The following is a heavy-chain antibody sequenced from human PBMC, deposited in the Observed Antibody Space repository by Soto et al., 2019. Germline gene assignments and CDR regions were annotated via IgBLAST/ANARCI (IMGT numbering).Heavy chain of an antibody. V-gene: IGHV1-8*01. D-gene: IGHD6-6*01. Sequence: ASVKVSCKASGYTFTSYDINWVRQATGQGLEWMGWMNPNSGNTGYAQKFQGRVTMTRNTSISTAYMELSSLRSEDTAVYYCAVDSSSSRWVTSYYYYYMDVWGKGTTVTVSS. CDR1: GYTFTSYD. CDR2: MNPNSGNT. J-gene: IGHJ6*03. CDR3: AVDSSSSRWVTSYYYYYMDV.